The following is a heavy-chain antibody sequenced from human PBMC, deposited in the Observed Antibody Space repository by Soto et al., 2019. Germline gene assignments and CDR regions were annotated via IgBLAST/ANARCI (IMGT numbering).Heavy chain of an antibody. CDR1: GGSFSGYY. Sequence: SETLSLTCAVYGGSFSGYYWSWIRQPPGKGLEWIGEINHSGSTNYNPSLKSRVTISVDTSKNQFSLKLSSVTAADTAVYYCARGFLEWLPRGNYYYGMDVWGQGTTVTVSS. V-gene: IGHV4-34*01. CDR2: INHSGST. D-gene: IGHD3-3*01. CDR3: ARGFLEWLPRGNYYYGMDV. J-gene: IGHJ6*02.